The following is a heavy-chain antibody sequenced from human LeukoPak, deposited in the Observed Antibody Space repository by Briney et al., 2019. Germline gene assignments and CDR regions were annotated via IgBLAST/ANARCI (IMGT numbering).Heavy chain of an antibody. V-gene: IGHV4-38-2*01. CDR2: ISHSGST. CDR1: GYSISNDYY. D-gene: IGHD4-17*01. CDR3: AGISTGSCFRH. J-gene: IGHJ1*01. Sequence: PSETLSLTCRVSGYSISNDYYWGWIRQSPEKGLEWLGSISHSGSTYYNPSLRSRVTISRDMPKNQFSLDLNSVTAADTAVYYCAGISTGSCFRHWGQGTLVTVSS.